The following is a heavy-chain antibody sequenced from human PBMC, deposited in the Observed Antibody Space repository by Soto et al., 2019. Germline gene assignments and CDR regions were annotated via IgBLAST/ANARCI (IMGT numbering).Heavy chain of an antibody. J-gene: IGHJ3*02. CDR2: IRSKAYGGTT. CDR3: TRDPPGSSGWYLISDDAFDI. D-gene: IGHD6-19*01. CDR1: GFTFSSYG. Sequence: PGGSLRLSCAASGFTFSSYGMHWVRQAPGKGLEWVGFIRSKAYGGTTEYAASVKGRFTISRDDSKSIAYLQMNSLKTEDTAVYYCTRDPPGSSGWYLISDDAFDIWGQGTMVTVSS. V-gene: IGHV3-49*04.